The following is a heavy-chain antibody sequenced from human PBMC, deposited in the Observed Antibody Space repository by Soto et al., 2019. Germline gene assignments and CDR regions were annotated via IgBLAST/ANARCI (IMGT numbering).Heavy chain of an antibody. CDR3: ARDTGRYYYDSSGYSPA. Sequence: QVQLQESGPGLVKPSQTLSLTCTVSGGSISSGDYYWSWIRQPPGKGLEWIGYIYYSGSTYYNPSLKRRVTISVDTSKNQFSLKLSSVTAADTAVYYCARDTGRYYYDSSGYSPAWGQGTLVTVSS. D-gene: IGHD3-22*01. V-gene: IGHV4-30-4*01. CDR1: GGSISSGDYY. CDR2: IYYSGST. J-gene: IGHJ4*02.